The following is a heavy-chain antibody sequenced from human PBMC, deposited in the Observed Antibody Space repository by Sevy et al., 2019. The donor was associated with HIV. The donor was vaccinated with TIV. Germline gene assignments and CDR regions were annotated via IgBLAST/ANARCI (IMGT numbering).Heavy chain of an antibody. CDR1: GFTFDDYA. CDR2: ISWNSGSI. Sequence: GGSLRLSCAASGFTFDDYAMHWVRQAPGKGLEWVSGISWNSGSIGYAYSVNGRFTISRDNAKNSLYLQMNSLRAEDTALYYCAKDKGYCTNGVCYTSYYYYGMDVWGQGTTVTVSS. D-gene: IGHD2-8*01. J-gene: IGHJ6*02. V-gene: IGHV3-9*01. CDR3: AKDKGYCTNGVCYTSYYYYGMDV.